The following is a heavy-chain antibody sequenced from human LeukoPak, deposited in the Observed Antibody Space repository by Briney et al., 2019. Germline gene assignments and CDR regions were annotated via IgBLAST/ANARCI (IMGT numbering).Heavy chain of an antibody. V-gene: IGHV1-69*04. Sequence: ASVKVSCKASGGTFSSYAISWVRQAPGQGLEWMGRIIPILGIANYAQKFRGRVTITADKSTSTAYMELSSLRSEDTAVYYCAREQVIAVAGTSNQDALDYWGQGTLVTVSS. CDR1: GGTFSSYA. J-gene: IGHJ4*02. CDR2: IIPILGIA. CDR3: AREQVIAVAGTSNQDALDY. D-gene: IGHD6-19*01.